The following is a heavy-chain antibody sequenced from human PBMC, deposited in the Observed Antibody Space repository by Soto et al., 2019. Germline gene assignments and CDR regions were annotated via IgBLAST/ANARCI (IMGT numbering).Heavy chain of an antibody. V-gene: IGHV2-70*12. D-gene: IGHD6-13*01. Sequence: SGPMLVNPTQTLTLTCTFSGFSLSTSGVGVGWIRQPPGKALEWLARIDWDGDKYYSTSLKTRLTISKDTSKSQVVLTMTNMDPVDTATYYCARTYGTYSSSQEIDYWGQGTLVTVSS. CDR2: IDWDGDK. CDR1: GFSLSTSGVG. CDR3: ARTYGTYSSSQEIDY. J-gene: IGHJ4*02.